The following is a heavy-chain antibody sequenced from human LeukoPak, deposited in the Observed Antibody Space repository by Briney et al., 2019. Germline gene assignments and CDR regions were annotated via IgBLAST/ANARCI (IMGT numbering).Heavy chain of an antibody. CDR2: ISYDGSNK. Sequence: HAGGSLRLSCAASGFTFSSYAMHWVRQAPGKGLEWVAVISYDGSNKYYADSVKGRFTISRDNSKNTLYLQMNSLRAEDTAVYYCARLLPNYYDSSGAPAVWGQGTLVTVSS. CDR1: GFTFSSYA. CDR3: ARLLPNYYDSSGAPAV. D-gene: IGHD3-22*01. J-gene: IGHJ4*02. V-gene: IGHV3-30-3*01.